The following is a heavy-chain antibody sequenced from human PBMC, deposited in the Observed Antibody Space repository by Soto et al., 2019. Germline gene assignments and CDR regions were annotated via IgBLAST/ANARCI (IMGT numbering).Heavy chain of an antibody. CDR1: GFTFSSYS. V-gene: IGHV3-48*04. CDR2: ISSSSSTI. D-gene: IGHD6-19*01. Sequence: QPGGSLRLSCAASGFTFSSYSMNWVRQAPGKGLEWVSYISSSSSTIYYADSLKSRLTITKDTSKNQVVLTMTNMDPVDTATYYCAHSSRGWRNYWGQGTLVTVSS. CDR3: AHSSRGWRNY. J-gene: IGHJ4*02.